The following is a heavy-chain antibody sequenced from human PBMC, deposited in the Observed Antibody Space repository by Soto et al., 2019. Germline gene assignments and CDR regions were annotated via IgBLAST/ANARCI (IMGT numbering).Heavy chain of an antibody. Sequence: SETLSLTCTVSGGSISSSSYYWGWIRQPPGKGLEWIGSIYDSGSTYYNPSLKSRVTISVDTSKNQFSLKLSSVTAADTAVYYCARTAAGHTSDYWGQGTLVTVSS. CDR1: GGSISSSSYY. CDR3: ARTAAGHTSDY. J-gene: IGHJ4*02. CDR2: IYDSGST. V-gene: IGHV4-39*01. D-gene: IGHD6-13*01.